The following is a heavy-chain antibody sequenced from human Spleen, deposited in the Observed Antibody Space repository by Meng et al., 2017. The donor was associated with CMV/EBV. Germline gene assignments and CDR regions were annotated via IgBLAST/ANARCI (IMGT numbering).Heavy chain of an antibody. CDR3: ARGGGYDSSGYYYRWFDP. CDR2: IIPVIGVP. Sequence: TFSSYALNWVRQAPGEGLEWMGSIIPVIGVPTYAETFQGRVTLTADKSTSTAYMELSSLRSDDTAVYYCARGGGYDSSGYYYRWFDPWGQGTLVTVSS. V-gene: IGHV1-69*04. J-gene: IGHJ5*02. CDR1: TFSSYA. D-gene: IGHD3-22*01.